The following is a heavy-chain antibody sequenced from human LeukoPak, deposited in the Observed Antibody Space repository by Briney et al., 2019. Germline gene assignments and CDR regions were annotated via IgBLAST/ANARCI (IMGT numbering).Heavy chain of an antibody. Sequence: SETLSLTCTVSGYSISSGYYWGWIRPPPEKWLEWIGSIYHSGSTYYNPSLKSRVTISVDTSKNQFSLRLSSVTAADTAVYYCARVVWYPLYYFDYWGQGTLVTVSS. CDR3: ARVVWYPLYYFDY. D-gene: IGHD3-16*01. CDR1: GYSISSGYY. V-gene: IGHV4-38-2*02. J-gene: IGHJ4*02. CDR2: IYHSGST.